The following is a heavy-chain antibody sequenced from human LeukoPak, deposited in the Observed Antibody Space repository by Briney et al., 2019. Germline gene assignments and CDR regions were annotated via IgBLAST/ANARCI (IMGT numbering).Heavy chain of an antibody. J-gene: IGHJ4*02. CDR2: ISSSSSTI. CDR3: ARDDNLYSSSWYYFDY. CDR1: GFTFSSYS. D-gene: IGHD6-13*01. V-gene: IGHV3-48*01. Sequence: PGGSLRLSCAASGFTFSSYSMNWVRQAPGKGLEWVSYISSSSSTIYYADSVKGRFTISRDNAKNSLYLQMNSLRAEDTAVYYCARDDNLYSSSWYYFDYWGQGTLVTVPS.